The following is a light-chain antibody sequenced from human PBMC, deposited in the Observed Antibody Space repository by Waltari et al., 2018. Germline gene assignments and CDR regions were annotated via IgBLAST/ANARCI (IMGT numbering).Light chain of an antibody. CDR1: QSVTNY. Sequence: DIVLTPSPATLSLSPGERAPLPCRASQSVTNYLAWYQQKPGQAPRLLIYDTSNRATGIPARFSGSGFGTDFTLTISSLEPEDFAVYYCQQRRDWPLTFGGGTKVEIK. J-gene: IGKJ4*01. CDR2: DTS. V-gene: IGKV3-11*01. CDR3: QQRRDWPLT.